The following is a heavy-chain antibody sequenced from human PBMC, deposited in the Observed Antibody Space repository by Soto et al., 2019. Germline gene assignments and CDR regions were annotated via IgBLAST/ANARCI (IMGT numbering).Heavy chain of an antibody. Sequence: ASVKVSCTASGYTFTSYAIHWVRQAPGQRPEWMGWINAGNGNTKYSQNFQGRVTITGDTSASTAYMELSSLRSEDTAVYYCAREYDSSGYFFDYWGQGTLVTVSS. J-gene: IGHJ4*02. V-gene: IGHV1-3*01. CDR3: AREYDSSGYFFDY. D-gene: IGHD3-22*01. CDR1: GYTFTSYA. CDR2: INAGNGNT.